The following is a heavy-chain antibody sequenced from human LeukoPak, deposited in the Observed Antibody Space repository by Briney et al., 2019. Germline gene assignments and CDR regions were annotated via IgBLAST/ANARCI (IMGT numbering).Heavy chain of an antibody. D-gene: IGHD3-10*01. Sequence: SETLSLTCTVSGGSISSYYWSWIRQPPGKGLEWIGYIYYSGSTNYNPSLKSRVTISVDTSKNQFSLKLSSVTAADTAVYYSARASTMVRLGSPDYWGQGTLVTVSS. CDR2: IYYSGST. CDR3: ARASTMVRLGSPDY. J-gene: IGHJ4*02. V-gene: IGHV4-59*01. CDR1: GGSISSYY.